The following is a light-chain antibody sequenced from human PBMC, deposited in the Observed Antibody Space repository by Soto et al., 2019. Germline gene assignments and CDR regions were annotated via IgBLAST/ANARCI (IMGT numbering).Light chain of an antibody. CDR2: GAS. CDR3: QQYNNWPPRT. V-gene: IGKV3-15*01. Sequence: EIVMTQSPATLSVSPGERATLSCRASQSVSSNLAWYQQKPGQAPRLLIYGASTRATGIPARFSGSGSGREFTLTISSLQSEDSAVYYCQQYNNWPPRTFGQGTKVEI. CDR1: QSVSSN. J-gene: IGKJ1*01.